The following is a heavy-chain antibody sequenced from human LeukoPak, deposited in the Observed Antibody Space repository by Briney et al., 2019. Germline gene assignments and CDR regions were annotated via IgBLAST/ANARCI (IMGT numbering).Heavy chain of an antibody. CDR3: ARNYYDSSGYSLYYYYYMDV. D-gene: IGHD3-22*01. Sequence: ASETLSLTCTVSGASISSNSYYWGWIRQPPGKGLERLGEIKHSGSTNYNPSLQSRVTISVDTSKNQFSLKLSSVTAADTAVYYCARNYYDSSGYSLYYYYYMDVWGKGTTVTVSS. J-gene: IGHJ6*03. V-gene: IGHV4-39*07. CDR1: GASISSNSYY. CDR2: IKHSGST.